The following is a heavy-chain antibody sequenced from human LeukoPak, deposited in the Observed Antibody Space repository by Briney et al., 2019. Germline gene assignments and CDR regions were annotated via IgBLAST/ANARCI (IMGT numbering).Heavy chain of an antibody. Sequence: GGSLRLSCAASGFTLSSYAMTWVRQAPGKGLEWVSGISGYGDSTYYADSVKGRFTISRDNSKNTLYLQMNSLGAEDTAVYYCAKLNENNWNPNFDYWGQGTLVTVSS. D-gene: IGHD1-20*01. J-gene: IGHJ4*02. V-gene: IGHV3-23*01. CDR2: ISGYGDST. CDR3: AKLNENNWNPNFDY. CDR1: GFTLSSYA.